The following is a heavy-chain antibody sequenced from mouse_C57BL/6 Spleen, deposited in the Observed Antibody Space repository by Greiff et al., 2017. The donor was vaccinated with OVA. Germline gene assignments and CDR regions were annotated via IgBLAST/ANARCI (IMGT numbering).Heavy chain of an antibody. Sequence: EVKLVESGGGLVKPGGSLKLSCAASGFTFSDYGMHWVRQAPEKGLEWVAYISSGSSTIYYADTVKGRFTISRDNAKNTLFLQMTSLRSEDTAMYYCARPDLPRWYFDGWGTGTTVTVSS. V-gene: IGHV5-17*01. J-gene: IGHJ1*03. CDR3: ARPDLPRWYFDG. D-gene: IGHD2-1*01. CDR2: ISSGSSTI. CDR1: GFTFSDYG.